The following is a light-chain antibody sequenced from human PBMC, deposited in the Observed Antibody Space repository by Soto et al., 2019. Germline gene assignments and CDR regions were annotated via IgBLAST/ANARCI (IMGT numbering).Light chain of an antibody. Sequence: DIQMTQSPSTLSASVGDRVTITCLASQSISSWLAWYQQKPGKAPKLLIYKASSLESGVPSRFSGSGSGTEFTLTTSSLQPDDFATYYCQQYNSYSYTFGQGTKLEIK. CDR3: QQYNSYSYT. CDR1: QSISSW. CDR2: KAS. J-gene: IGKJ2*01. V-gene: IGKV1-5*03.